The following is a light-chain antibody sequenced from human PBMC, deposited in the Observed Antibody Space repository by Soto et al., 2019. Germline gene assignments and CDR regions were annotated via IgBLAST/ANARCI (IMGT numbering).Light chain of an antibody. CDR1: SSNIGSNT. CDR2: EAT. V-gene: IGLV1-44*01. J-gene: IGLJ1*01. CDR3: CSYTLSGTYV. Sequence: QSVLTQPPSTSGTPGQRVTISCSGSSSNIGSNTVNWYQQLPGTAPKVIIYEATERPSGVSNRFSGSKSGNTASLTISGLQAEDEADYYCCSYTLSGTYVFGTGTKVTVL.